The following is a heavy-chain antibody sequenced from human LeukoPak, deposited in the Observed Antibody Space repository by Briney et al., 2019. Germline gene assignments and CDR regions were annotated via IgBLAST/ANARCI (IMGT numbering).Heavy chain of an antibody. D-gene: IGHD3-22*01. V-gene: IGHV3-9*01. J-gene: IGHJ3*02. CDR3: AKASKGDYYYDSPALVGDAFDI. Sequence: PGGSLRLSCAASGFTFDDYAMYWVRQAPGKGLEWVSGISWNSGSIGYADSVKGRFTISRDNAKNTLYLQMNSLRAEDTAVYYCAKASKGDYYYDSPALVGDAFDIWGQGTMVTVSS. CDR1: GFTFDDYA. CDR2: ISWNSGSI.